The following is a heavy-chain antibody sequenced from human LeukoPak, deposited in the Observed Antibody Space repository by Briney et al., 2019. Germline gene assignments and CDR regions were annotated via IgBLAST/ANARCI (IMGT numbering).Heavy chain of an antibody. J-gene: IGHJ5*02. Sequence: GGSLRLSCAASGFTFSSYSMNWVRQAPGKGLEWVSSISSCSNYIYYTDSLKGRFTISRDNSKNTLYLQMNSLRAEDTAVYYCAKDLNQHSSSPGWFDPWGQGTLVTVSS. CDR3: AKDLNQHSSSPGWFDP. D-gene: IGHD6-13*01. CDR2: ISSCSNYI. CDR1: GFTFSSYS. V-gene: IGHV3-21*04.